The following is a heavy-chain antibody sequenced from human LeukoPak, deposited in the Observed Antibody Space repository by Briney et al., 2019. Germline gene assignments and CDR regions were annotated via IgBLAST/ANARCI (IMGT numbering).Heavy chain of an antibody. CDR3: ALTTVTTAAFDI. V-gene: IGHV1-69*04. CDR1: GGTFSNYA. J-gene: IGHJ3*02. Sequence: SVKVSCKASGGTFSNYAISWVRQAPGQGLEWMGRIIPILGIANYAQKFQGRVTITADKSTSTAYIELTRLGSEDTAVYYYALTTVTTAAFDIGGQGTMVTVSS. CDR2: IIPILGIA. D-gene: IGHD4-17*01.